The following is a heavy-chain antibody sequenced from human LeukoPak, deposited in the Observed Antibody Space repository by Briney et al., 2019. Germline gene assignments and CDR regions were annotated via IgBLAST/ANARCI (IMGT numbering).Heavy chain of an antibody. Sequence: GGSLRLSCAASGFTVSNTYMSWVRQAPGKGLEWVSLIYADGTTHYADSVQGRFTISKDNSKNTLYLQMNSLRAEDTAVYYCARDRPESYYYDSSGYLYYFDYWGQGTLVTVSS. J-gene: IGHJ4*02. V-gene: IGHV3-66*01. CDR3: ARDRPESYYYDSSGYLYYFDY. CDR1: GFTVSNTY. CDR2: IYADGTT. D-gene: IGHD3-22*01.